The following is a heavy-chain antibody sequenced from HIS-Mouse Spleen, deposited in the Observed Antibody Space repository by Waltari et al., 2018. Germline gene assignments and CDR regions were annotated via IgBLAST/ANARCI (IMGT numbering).Heavy chain of an antibody. J-gene: IGHJ2*01. Sequence: QLPLQEEGPALAQPSDTLSLTCTVSTGSLRSSMDTWGWIRQPPGKGLEWIGSLYYSGSTYYNPSLKSRVTISVDTSKNQFSLKLSSVTAADTAVYYCAREIPYSSSWYDWYFDLWGRGTLVTVSS. D-gene: IGHD6-13*01. CDR3: AREIPYSSSWYDWYFDL. CDR2: LYYSGST. V-gene: IGHV4-39*07. CDR1: TGSLRSSMDT.